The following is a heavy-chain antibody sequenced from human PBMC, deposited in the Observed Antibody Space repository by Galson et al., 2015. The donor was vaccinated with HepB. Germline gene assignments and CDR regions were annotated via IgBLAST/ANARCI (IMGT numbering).Heavy chain of an antibody. D-gene: IGHD6-19*01. CDR3: ARDGAVAGTYVTPMDY. V-gene: IGHV3-30*03. CDR2: ISYDGSNK. CDR1: GFTFSSYS. J-gene: IGHJ4*02. Sequence: SLRLSCAASGFTFSSYSMNWVRQAPGKGLEWVAVISYDGSNKYYADSVKGRFTISRDNSKNTLYLQMNSLRAEDTAVYYCARDGAVAGTYVTPMDYWGQGTLVTVSS.